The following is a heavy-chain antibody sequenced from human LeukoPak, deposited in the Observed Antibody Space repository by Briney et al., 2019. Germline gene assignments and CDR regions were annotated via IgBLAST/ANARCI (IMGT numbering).Heavy chain of an antibody. CDR3: ARVGYSYGYALFDY. J-gene: IGHJ4*02. Sequence: ASVKVSCKASGYTYAGYYMHWVRQAPGQRLEWMGWISAYNGNTNYAQKLQGRVTMTTDTSTSTAYMELRSLRSDDTAVYYCARVGYSYGYALFDYWSQGTLVTVSS. V-gene: IGHV1-18*04. D-gene: IGHD5-18*01. CDR2: ISAYNGNT. CDR1: GYTYAGYY.